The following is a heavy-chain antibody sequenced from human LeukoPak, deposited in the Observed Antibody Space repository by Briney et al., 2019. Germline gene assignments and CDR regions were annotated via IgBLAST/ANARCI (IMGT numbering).Heavy chain of an antibody. D-gene: IGHD2-15*01. V-gene: IGHV4-31*11. Sequence: PSETLSLTCAVYGGSFSGYYWSWIRQHPGKGLEWIGYIYYSGSTYYNPSLKSRVTISVDTSRNQFSLKLSSVTAADTAVYYCARIRCSGGSCYWFDPWGQGTLVTVSS. J-gene: IGHJ5*02. CDR3: ARIRCSGGSCYWFDP. CDR1: GGSFSGYY. CDR2: IYYSGST.